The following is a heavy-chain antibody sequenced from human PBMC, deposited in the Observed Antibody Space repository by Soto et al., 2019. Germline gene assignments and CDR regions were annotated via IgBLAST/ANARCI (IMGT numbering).Heavy chain of an antibody. CDR2: IIVSNGSP. Sequence: QVHLVQSGAEVKEPGASVRVSCEASGYTFTSHTVHWARQAPGQGLEWMGWIIVSNGSPRYAPQFQGRITFGRDTSATTAYMALTSLTFDDTAAYSCAREPEDGVPGDYWGQGTLVVVSS. CDR1: GYTFTSHT. J-gene: IGHJ4*02. D-gene: IGHD2-8*01. CDR3: AREPEDGVPGDY. V-gene: IGHV1-3*01.